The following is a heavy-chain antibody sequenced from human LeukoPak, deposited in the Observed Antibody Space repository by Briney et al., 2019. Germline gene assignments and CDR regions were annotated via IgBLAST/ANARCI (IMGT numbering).Heavy chain of an antibody. D-gene: IGHD3-22*01. J-gene: IGHJ4*02. Sequence: SETLSLTCTVSGGSMTNYYWTWIRQSPGKGLEWIGHTYYSGNTNYNPSLKSRVTISIDTSKNQFSLKLSSVTAADTAVYYCTRGRAYYDSTGYYYWGRGNLVTVSS. CDR3: TRGRAYYDSTGYYY. CDR1: GGSMTNYY. CDR2: TYYSGNT. V-gene: IGHV4-59*01.